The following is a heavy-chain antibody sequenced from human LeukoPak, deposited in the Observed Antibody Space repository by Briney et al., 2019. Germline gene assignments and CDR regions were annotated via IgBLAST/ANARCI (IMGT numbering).Heavy chain of an antibody. CDR1: GGSISSYY. J-gene: IGHJ4*02. V-gene: IGHV4-59*01. D-gene: IGHD6-19*01. Sequence: PSETLSLTCTVSGGSISSYYWSWIRQPPGKGLGWIGYIYYSGSTNYNPSLKSRVTISVDTSKNQFSLKLSSVTAADTAVYYCARARRVQYSSGWLFDYWGQGTLVTVSS. CDR3: ARARRVQYSSGWLFDY. CDR2: IYYSGST.